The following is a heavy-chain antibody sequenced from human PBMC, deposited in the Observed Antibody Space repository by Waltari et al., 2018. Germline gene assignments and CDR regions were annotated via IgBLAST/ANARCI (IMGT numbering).Heavy chain of an antibody. CDR3: ATRDVYSGSPC. V-gene: IGHV4-4*02. CDR2: IHQSGDT. J-gene: IGHJ4*01. Sequence: QVQLRESGPGLVRPSETLSLTCTVYGDSMPPGSWWTWVRQSPGKGLEWIGEIHQSGDTNYNPSLKSRVTLSIDKSRDVFSLQLTSVTAADTAVYYCATRDVYSGSPCWGQGTLVAVSS. D-gene: IGHD1-26*01. CDR1: GDSMPPGSW.